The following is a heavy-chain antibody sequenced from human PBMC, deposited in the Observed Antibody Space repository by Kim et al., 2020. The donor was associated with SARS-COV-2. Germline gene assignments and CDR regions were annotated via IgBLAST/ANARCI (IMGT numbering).Heavy chain of an antibody. CDR3: ARDRGVPDHDWHFDL. Sequence: GGSLRLSCTASGFTFSAYWMHWVRQAPGKGLVWVSRITDTGNVQSYADSVKGRFTSSRDNAKNTLYLQMNRLRAEDTAVYYCARDRGVPDHDWHFDLWGRSTLVTVS. D-gene: IGHD3-10*01. CDR1: GFTFSAYW. CDR2: ITDTGNVQ. V-gene: IGHV3-74*01. J-gene: IGHJ2*01.